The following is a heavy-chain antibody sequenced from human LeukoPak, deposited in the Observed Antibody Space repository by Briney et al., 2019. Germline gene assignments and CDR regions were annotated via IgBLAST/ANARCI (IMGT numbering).Heavy chain of an antibody. CDR2: INHSGST. Sequence: PGGSLRLSCAASGFTFSSYWMSWVRQPPGKGLEWIGEINHSGSTNYNPSLKSRVTISVDTSKNQFSLKLSSVTAADTAVYYCARRLPKYYYGSGSYYQGSVWFDPWGQGTLVTVSS. CDR1: GFTFSSYW. J-gene: IGHJ5*02. D-gene: IGHD3-10*01. CDR3: ARRLPKYYYGSGSYYQGSVWFDP. V-gene: IGHV4-34*01.